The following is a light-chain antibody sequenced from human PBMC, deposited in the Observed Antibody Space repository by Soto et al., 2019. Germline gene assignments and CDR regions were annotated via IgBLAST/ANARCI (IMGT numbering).Light chain of an antibody. Sequence: QSALTQPPSASGSPGQSVTISCTGTRNDIGAYEFVSWYQHHPGKAPKLIIYEVVQRPSGVPDRFSGSKSDNTASLTVSGLQAADEADYYCKSYAGSNTYVFGTGTKVTVL. V-gene: IGLV2-8*01. J-gene: IGLJ1*01. CDR1: RNDIGAYEF. CDR3: KSYAGSNTYV. CDR2: EVV.